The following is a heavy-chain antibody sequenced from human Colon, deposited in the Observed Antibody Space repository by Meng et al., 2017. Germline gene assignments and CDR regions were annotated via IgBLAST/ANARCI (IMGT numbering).Heavy chain of an antibody. CDR1: GDSVSSNSPA. Sequence: SQTLSLTCSISGDSVSSNSPAWNWIRQSPSRGLEWLGRTYYRSKWFNDYDESMNPRITINADTSKNQVSMQLSSVTPEDTAVYYCLRERDYFDSWGQGILVTVSS. CDR2: TYYRSKWFN. V-gene: IGHV6-1*01. J-gene: IGHJ4*02. CDR3: LRERDYFDS.